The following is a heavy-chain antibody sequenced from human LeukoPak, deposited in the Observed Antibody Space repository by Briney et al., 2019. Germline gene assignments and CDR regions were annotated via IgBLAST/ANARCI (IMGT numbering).Heavy chain of an antibody. CDR3: ARTRLGDYIWGSYRNYPSAYYFDY. CDR2: INHSGST. V-gene: IGHV4-34*01. J-gene: IGHJ4*02. Sequence: NPSETLSLTCAVYGGSFSGYYWSWIRQPPGKGLEWIEEINHSGSTNYNPSLKSRVTISVDTSKNQFSLKLSSVTAADTAVYYCARTRLGDYIWGSYRNYPSAYYFDYWGQGTLVTVSS. D-gene: IGHD3-16*02. CDR1: GGSFSGYY.